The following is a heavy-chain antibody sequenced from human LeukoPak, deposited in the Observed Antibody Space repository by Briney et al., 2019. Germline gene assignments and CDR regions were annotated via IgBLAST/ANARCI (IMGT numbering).Heavy chain of an antibody. CDR1: GGSISSYY. V-gene: IGHV4-59*12. CDR2: IYYTGST. J-gene: IGHJ4*02. D-gene: IGHD4-23*01. CDR3: VRETTTVVTFDY. Sequence: SETLSLTCTVSGGSISSYYWSWIRQPPGKGLEWIGYIYYTGSTYYNPSLKSRVTISVDTSKNQFSLRLSSVTAADTAVYYCVRETTTVVTFDYWGQGTLVTVSS.